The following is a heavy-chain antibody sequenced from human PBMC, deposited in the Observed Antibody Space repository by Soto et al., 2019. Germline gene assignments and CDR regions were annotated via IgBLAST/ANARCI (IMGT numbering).Heavy chain of an antibody. D-gene: IGHD2-2*01. V-gene: IGHV4-31*03. J-gene: IGHJ6*02. CDR1: GGSISSCGYY. CDR3: ARGLYQLLWGYYYYGMDV. CDR2: IYYSGST. Sequence: PSETLSLTCTVSGGSISSCGYYWSWIRQHPGKGLEWIGYIYYSGSTYYNPSLKSRVTISVDTSKNQFSLKLSSVTAADTAVYYCARGLYQLLWGYYYYGMDVWGQGTTVTVSS.